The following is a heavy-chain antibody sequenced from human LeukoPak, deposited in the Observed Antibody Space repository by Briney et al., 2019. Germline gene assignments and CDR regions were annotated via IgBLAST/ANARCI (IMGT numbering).Heavy chain of an antibody. CDR2: ISAYNGNT. D-gene: IGHD6-13*01. J-gene: IGHJ4*02. Sequence: ASVKVSCKASGYTFTSYGISRVRQAPGQGLEWMGWISAYNGNTNYAQKLQGRVTMTTDTSTSTAYMELRSLRSDDTAVYYCARDGPLSIAAAGTSDFDYWGQRTLVTVSS. CDR3: ARDGPLSIAAAGTSDFDY. V-gene: IGHV1-18*01. CDR1: GYTFTSYG.